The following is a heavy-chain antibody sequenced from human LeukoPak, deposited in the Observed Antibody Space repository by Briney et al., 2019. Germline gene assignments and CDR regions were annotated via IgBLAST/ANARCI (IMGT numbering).Heavy chain of an antibody. CDR1: GFTFSSYE. Sequence: GGSLRLSCAASGFTFSSYEMNWVRQAPGKGLEWVSYISSSGSTIYYADSVKGRFTISRDNAKNSLYPQMNSLRAEDTAVYYCARDQAMVRGVIINYFDYWGQGTLVTVSS. CDR2: ISSSGSTI. D-gene: IGHD3-10*01. CDR3: ARDQAMVRGVIINYFDY. V-gene: IGHV3-48*03. J-gene: IGHJ4*02.